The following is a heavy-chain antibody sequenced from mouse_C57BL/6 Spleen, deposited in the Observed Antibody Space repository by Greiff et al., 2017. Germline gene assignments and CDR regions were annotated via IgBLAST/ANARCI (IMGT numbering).Heavy chain of an antibody. CDR2: IWSGGST. Sequence: QVQLQQSGPGLVQPSQSLSITCTVSGFSLTSYGVHWVRQSPGKGLEWLGVIWSGGSTDYNADFISRLSISKDNSKSQVFFKMNSLQAYDTAIYYCARNYDDGYYFDYWGQGTTLTVSS. J-gene: IGHJ2*01. D-gene: IGHD2-3*01. V-gene: IGHV2-2*01. CDR1: GFSLTSYG. CDR3: ARNYDDGYYFDY.